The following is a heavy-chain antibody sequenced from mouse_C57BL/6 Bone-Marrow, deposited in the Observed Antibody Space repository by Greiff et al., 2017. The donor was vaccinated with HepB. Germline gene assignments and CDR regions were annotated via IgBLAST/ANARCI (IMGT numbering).Heavy chain of an antibody. CDR1: GYTFTDYE. CDR3: TRRDYYSNPWVAY. Sequence: QVQLQQSGAELVRPGASVTLSCKASGYTFTDYEMHWVKQTPVHGLEWIGAIDPETGGTAYNQKFKGKAILTADKSSSTAYMELRSLTSEDSAVYYRTRRDYYSNPWVAYWGQGTLVTVSA. CDR2: IDPETGGT. J-gene: IGHJ3*01. D-gene: IGHD2-5*01. V-gene: IGHV1-15*01.